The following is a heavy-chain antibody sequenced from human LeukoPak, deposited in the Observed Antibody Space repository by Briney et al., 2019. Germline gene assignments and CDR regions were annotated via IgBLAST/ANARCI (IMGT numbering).Heavy chain of an antibody. CDR3: ARDSDYIVVVPDGAVAGTSDAFDI. CDR1: GGTFSSYA. D-gene: IGHD2-2*01. J-gene: IGHJ3*02. Sequence: GASVKVSCKASGGTFSSYAISWVRQAPGQGLEWMGGIIPIFGTANYAQKFQGRVTITADESTNTAYMELSSLRSEDTAVYYCARDSDYIVVVPDGAVAGTSDAFDIWGQGTMVTVSS. CDR2: IIPIFGTA. V-gene: IGHV1-69*13.